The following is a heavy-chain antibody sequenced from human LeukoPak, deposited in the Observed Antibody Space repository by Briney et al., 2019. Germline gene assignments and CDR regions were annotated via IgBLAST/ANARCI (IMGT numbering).Heavy chain of an antibody. J-gene: IGHJ5*02. CDR1: GGTFSSYA. CDR2: IIPIFGIA. CDR3: ARGGRSTSTSSLNWFDP. Sequence: SVKVSCKASGGTFSSYAIGWVRQAPGQGLEWMGRIIPIFGIANYAQKFQGRVTITADKSTSTAYMELSSLRSEDTAVYYCARGGRSTSTSSLNWFDPWGQGTLVTVSS. V-gene: IGHV1-69*04. D-gene: IGHD2-2*01.